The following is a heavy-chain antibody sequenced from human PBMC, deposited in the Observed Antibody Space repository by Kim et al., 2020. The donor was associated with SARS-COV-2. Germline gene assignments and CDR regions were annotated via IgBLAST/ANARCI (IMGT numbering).Heavy chain of an antibody. CDR2: ISAYNGNT. CDR3: ARGTEIKYSSSWYGSRRSADYFDY. J-gene: IGHJ4*02. V-gene: IGHV1-18*04. CDR1: GYTFTSYG. Sequence: ASVKVSCKASGYTFTSYGISWVRQAPGQGLEWMGWISAYNGNTNYAQKLQGRVTMTTDTSTSTAYMELRSLRSDDTAVYYCARGTEIKYSSSWYGSRRSADYFDYWGQGTLVTVSS. D-gene: IGHD6-13*01.